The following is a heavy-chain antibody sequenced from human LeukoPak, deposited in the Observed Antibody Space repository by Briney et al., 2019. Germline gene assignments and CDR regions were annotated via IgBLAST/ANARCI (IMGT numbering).Heavy chain of an antibody. Sequence: SETLSLTCTVSGGSISSYYWSWIQQPPGKELEWIGYIYYSGSTNYNPSLKSRVTISVDTSKNQFSLKLSSVTAADTAVYYCARHLGRGHYFDYWGQGTLVTVSS. CDR1: GGSISSYY. CDR3: ARHLGRGHYFDY. D-gene: IGHD3-10*01. J-gene: IGHJ4*02. V-gene: IGHV4-59*08. CDR2: IYYSGST.